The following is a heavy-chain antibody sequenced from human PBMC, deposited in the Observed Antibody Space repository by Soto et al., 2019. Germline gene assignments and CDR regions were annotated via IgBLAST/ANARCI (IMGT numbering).Heavy chain of an antibody. D-gene: IGHD4-17*01. CDR1: GFTFSSHA. CDR3: AKKRGTWTSVTTEFEY. V-gene: IGHV3-23*01. Sequence: GGSLRLSCAASGFTFSSHAMNWVRQAPGKGLEWVSLISGSSAITYYADSVKGRFIISRDNSKNTLYLQMNSLRAEDTAVYYCAKKRGTWTSVTTEFEYWGQGTLVTAPQ. CDR2: ISGSSAIT. J-gene: IGHJ4*02.